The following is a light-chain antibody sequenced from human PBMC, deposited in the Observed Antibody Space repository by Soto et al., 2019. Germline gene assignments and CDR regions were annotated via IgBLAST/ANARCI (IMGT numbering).Light chain of an antibody. CDR1: QSVSSY. CDR2: DAS. Sequence: EVVLTQSPATLSLSPGERATLSCRASQSVSSYLAWYQQKPGQAPMLLIYDASNRATGIPARFSGSGSGTDFTLTISSLEPDDFAFYFCQQRTNWPFTFGQGTKLEIK. V-gene: IGKV3-11*01. CDR3: QQRTNWPFT. J-gene: IGKJ2*01.